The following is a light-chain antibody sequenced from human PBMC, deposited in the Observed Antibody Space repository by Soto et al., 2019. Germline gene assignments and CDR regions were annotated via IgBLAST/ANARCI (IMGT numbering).Light chain of an antibody. CDR3: AVWDDSLNGRYV. J-gene: IGLJ1*01. Sequence: QSALTQPPSASGTPGQRVTISCSGSSSNIGSNNVNWYQQFPGTAPKLLIYSNNQRPSGVPDRLSGSKSGTSASLAISGLQSEDEADYYCAVWDDSLNGRYVFGTGTKVTVL. CDR1: SSNIGSNN. V-gene: IGLV1-44*01. CDR2: SNN.